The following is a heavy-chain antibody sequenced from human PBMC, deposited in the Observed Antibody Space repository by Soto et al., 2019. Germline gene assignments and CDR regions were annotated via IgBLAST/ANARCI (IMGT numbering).Heavy chain of an antibody. CDR1: GFSFSTIGLG. CDR2: IYWNDDK. D-gene: IGHD3-22*01. V-gene: IGHV2-5*01. CDR3: AHSPFYDHSGYPDY. J-gene: IGHJ4*02. Sequence: ESVPTRVNPTLTLTLTRTFSGFSFSTIGLGFIWIPQPPGKALEWLALIYWNDDKRYRPSLKTRLTITKDTSKNQVVLTMTNMDLVDTGTYYCAHSPFYDHSGYPDYWGQGTLVTVSS.